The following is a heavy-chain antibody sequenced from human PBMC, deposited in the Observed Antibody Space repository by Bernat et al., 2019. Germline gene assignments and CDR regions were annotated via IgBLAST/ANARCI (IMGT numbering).Heavy chain of an antibody. CDR2: IYYSGST. J-gene: IGHJ5*02. V-gene: IGHV4-59*01. CDR3: ARSDYGDPFGRFDP. D-gene: IGHD4-17*01. CDR1: GGSISSYY. Sequence: QVQLQESGPGLVKPSETLSLTCTVSGGSISSYYWIWIRQPPGKGLEWIGYIYYSGSTNYNPSLKSRVTISVDTCKNQFSLKLSSVTAADTAVYYCARSDYGDPFGRFDPWGQGTLVTVSS.